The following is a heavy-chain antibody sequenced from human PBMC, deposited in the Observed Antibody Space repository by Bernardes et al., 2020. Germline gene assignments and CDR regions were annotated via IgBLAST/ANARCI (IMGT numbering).Heavy chain of an antibody. V-gene: IGHV3-30-3*01. J-gene: IGHJ4*02. D-gene: IGHD2-8*01. Sequence: GGSLRLSCAASGFTFRSSAMHWVRQAPGQGLEWVAVISYDGSNKYYADSVKGRFTISRDNSKNTLYLQMNSLRAEDTAVYYCARGVGQFDYWGQGTLVTVSS. CDR1: GFTFRSSA. CDR2: ISYDGSNK. CDR3: ARGVGQFDY.